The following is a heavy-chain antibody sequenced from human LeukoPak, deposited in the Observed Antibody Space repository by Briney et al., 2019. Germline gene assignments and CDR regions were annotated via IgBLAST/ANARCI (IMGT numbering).Heavy chain of an antibody. Sequence: PGGSLRLSCAASGFTFSNAWMSWVRQAPGKGLEWVGRIKSKTDGGTTDCAAPVKGRFTISRDDSKNTLYLQMNSLKTEDTAVYYCTSDYGDYDAKFDPWGQGTLVTVSS. CDR3: TSDYGDYDAKFDP. CDR2: IKSKTDGGTT. D-gene: IGHD4-17*01. V-gene: IGHV3-15*01. J-gene: IGHJ5*02. CDR1: GFTFSNAW.